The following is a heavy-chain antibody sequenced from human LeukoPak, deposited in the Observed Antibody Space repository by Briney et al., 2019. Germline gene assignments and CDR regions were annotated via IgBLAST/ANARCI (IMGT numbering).Heavy chain of an antibody. CDR2: IIPIFGTA. Sequence: SVKVSCKASGGTFSSYAISWVRQAPGQGLEWMGGIIPIFGTANYAQKFQGRVTITADKSTSTAYMELSSLRSEDTAVYYCARAHYDILTGYYKSIDYWGQGTLVTVSS. CDR1: GGTFSSYA. V-gene: IGHV1-69*06. D-gene: IGHD3-9*01. J-gene: IGHJ4*02. CDR3: ARAHYDILTGYYKSIDY.